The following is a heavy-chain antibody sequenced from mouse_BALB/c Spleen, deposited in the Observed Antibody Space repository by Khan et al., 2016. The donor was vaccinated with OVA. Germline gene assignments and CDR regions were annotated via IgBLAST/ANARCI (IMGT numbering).Heavy chain of an antibody. Sequence: QVQLKQSGPGLVAPSQNLSLTCTISGFSLTDYGVHWVRQPPGKGLEWLVVLWSDGSTAYNSALKSRLSIIKDNSKSQIFLKMNSLQTDDTAMYYCARQPYYHYYIMDYWGPGTSVTVSS. V-gene: IGHV2-6-1*01. CDR1: GFSLTDYG. D-gene: IGHD2-10*01. CDR2: LWSDGST. CDR3: ARQPYYHYYIMDY. J-gene: IGHJ4*01.